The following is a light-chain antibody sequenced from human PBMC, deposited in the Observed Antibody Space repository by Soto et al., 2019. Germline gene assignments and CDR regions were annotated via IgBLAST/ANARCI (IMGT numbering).Light chain of an antibody. V-gene: IGLV2-14*01. CDR1: NSDVGGYNY. J-gene: IGLJ1*01. Sequence: QSVLTQPASASGSPGQSITISCTGTNSDVGGYNYVSWFRQHPGKAPKLVIYDVSNRPSGVSSRFSGSKSGNTASLTISGLQAEDEADYYCSSYTSGSTLRYVFGTGTKVTVL. CDR3: SSYTSGSTLRYV. CDR2: DVS.